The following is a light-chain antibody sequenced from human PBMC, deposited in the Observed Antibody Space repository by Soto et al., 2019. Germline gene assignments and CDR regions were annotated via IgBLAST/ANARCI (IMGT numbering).Light chain of an antibody. V-gene: IGKV3-20*01. CDR2: DAS. J-gene: IGKJ1*01. Sequence: EIVLTQSPGTLSLSPGERATLSCRASQSVSSSYFAWYQQKPGQAPRLLIYDASSRATGIPDRFSGSGSGTDFTLTISRLEPEDFAVYYCQQYGSSHRTLGQGTKVDIK. CDR3: QQYGSSHRT. CDR1: QSVSSSY.